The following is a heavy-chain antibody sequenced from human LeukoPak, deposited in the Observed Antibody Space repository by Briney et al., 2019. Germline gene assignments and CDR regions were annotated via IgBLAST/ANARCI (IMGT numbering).Heavy chain of an antibody. V-gene: IGHV3-30*02. J-gene: IGHJ4*02. CDR1: GCTFTNYG. CDR2: IPFDGSNE. D-gene: IGHD5-24*01. Sequence: GGSLRLSCAASGCTFTNYGMYWVCQAPRKGLGWVALIPFDGSNEHYADSVKGRFTISRDNSKNTLYLQMNSLRAEDTAVYYCARKDPRGWLHDYWGQGTLVTVSS. CDR3: ARKDPRGWLHDY.